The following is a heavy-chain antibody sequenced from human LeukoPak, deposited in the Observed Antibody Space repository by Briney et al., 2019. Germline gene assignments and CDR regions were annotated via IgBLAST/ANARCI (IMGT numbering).Heavy chain of an antibody. Sequence: PGGSLRLSCAASGFTFSSYEMNWVRQAPVKGLEWVSYISSSGSTIYYADSVKGRFTISRDNAKNSLYLQMNSLRAEDTALYYCAKVHSSGWQSDAFDIWGQGTMVTVSS. V-gene: IGHV3-48*03. CDR1: GFTFSSYE. J-gene: IGHJ3*02. CDR3: AKVHSSGWQSDAFDI. D-gene: IGHD6-19*01. CDR2: ISSSGSTI.